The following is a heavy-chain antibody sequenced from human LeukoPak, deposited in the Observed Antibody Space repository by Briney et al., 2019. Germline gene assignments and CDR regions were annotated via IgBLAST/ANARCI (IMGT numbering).Heavy chain of an antibody. D-gene: IGHD4-23*01. CDR2: MWYDGSNK. V-gene: IGHV3-33*01. CDR3: ARGNYGGNHYFDY. Sequence: GGSLRLSCAASGFTFSIFGMHWVRQAPGKGLEWVALMWYDGSNKYYTDSVKGRFTISRDNSKNTLYLQMNSLRAEDTAVYYCARGNYGGNHYFDYWGQGTLVTVSS. J-gene: IGHJ4*02. CDR1: GFTFSIFG.